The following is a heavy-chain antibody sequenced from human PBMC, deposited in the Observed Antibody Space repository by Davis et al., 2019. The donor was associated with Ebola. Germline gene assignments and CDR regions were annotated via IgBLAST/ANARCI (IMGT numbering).Heavy chain of an antibody. CDR2: ISTYNGNT. J-gene: IGHJ6*02. D-gene: IGHD3-3*01. V-gene: IGHV1-18*01. Sequence: AASVKVSCKASGYPFTSHDITWVRQAPGQGLEWMGWISTYNGNTNYAQKLQGRVTMTTDTSTSTAYMELRRLRSDDTAVYYCARGGIPLEWLFSSSMDVWGQGTTVTVSS. CDR1: GYPFTSHD. CDR3: ARGGIPLEWLFSSSMDV.